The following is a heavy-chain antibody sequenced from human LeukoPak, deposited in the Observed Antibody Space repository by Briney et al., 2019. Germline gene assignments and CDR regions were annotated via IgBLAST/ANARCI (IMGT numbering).Heavy chain of an antibody. V-gene: IGHV4-39*01. D-gene: IGHD3-10*01. J-gene: IGHJ4*02. CDR1: GDSISTDHSY. Sequence: SETLSVPYTVSGDSISTDHSYWAWIRQPPGKGLEWFGSISYSGSTFYNPSLMCRATISVDTSKNHFSLRLSSVTAADTAVYYCARHGSVENSGFNYWGQGNLASVSS. CDR2: ISYSGST. CDR3: ARHGSVENSGFNY.